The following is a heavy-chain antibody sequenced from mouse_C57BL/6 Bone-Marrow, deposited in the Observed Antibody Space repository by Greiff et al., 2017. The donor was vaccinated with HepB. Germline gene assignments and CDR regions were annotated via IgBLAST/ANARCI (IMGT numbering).Heavy chain of an antibody. V-gene: IGHV14-2*01. CDR1: GFNIKDYY. J-gene: IGHJ3*01. D-gene: IGHD2-4*01. Sequence: EVQLQQSGAELVKPGASVKLSCTASGFNIKDYYMHWVKQRTEQGLERIGRIDAEDGETKYATKFQGKATITADTASKTAYLQLSSLTSEDTAVYYCANYDYDAFAYWGQGTLVTVSA. CDR2: IDAEDGET. CDR3: ANYDYDAFAY.